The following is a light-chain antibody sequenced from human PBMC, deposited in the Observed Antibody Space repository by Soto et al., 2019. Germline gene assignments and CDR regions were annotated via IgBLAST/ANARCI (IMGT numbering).Light chain of an antibody. Sequence: EIVLTQSPGTLSLSPGERATLSCRASQSVSSSYLAWYQQKTGQAPRLLIYGASSRATGIPDRFSGSGSGTDFTLTISRLEPEDFAVYYCQQYGSSRTFGRGTKVDIK. CDR2: GAS. CDR1: QSVSSSY. V-gene: IGKV3-20*01. CDR3: QQYGSSRT. J-gene: IGKJ1*01.